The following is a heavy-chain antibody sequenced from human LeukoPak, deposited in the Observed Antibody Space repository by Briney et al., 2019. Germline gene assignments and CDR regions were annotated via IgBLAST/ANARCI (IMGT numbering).Heavy chain of an antibody. Sequence: SGPTLVNPTQTLTLTCTFSGFSLSTSRVGVGWIRQPPGKALEWLALIYWDDDKRYSPSLKSRLTITKDTSKNQVVLTMTNMDPVDTATYYCAQAIGIAAASSAFDIWGQGTMVTVSS. CDR1: GFSLSTSRVG. V-gene: IGHV2-5*02. D-gene: IGHD6-13*01. CDR2: IYWDDDK. J-gene: IGHJ3*02. CDR3: AQAIGIAAASSAFDI.